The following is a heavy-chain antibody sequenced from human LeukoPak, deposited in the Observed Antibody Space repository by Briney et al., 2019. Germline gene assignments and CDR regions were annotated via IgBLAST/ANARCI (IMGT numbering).Heavy chain of an antibody. V-gene: IGHV4-59*01. D-gene: IGHD5-24*01. J-gene: IGHJ4*02. CDR1: GDSISSYY. CDR3: ARESRREGYKFDY. Sequence: SETLSLTCTVSGDSISSYYWSWIRQPPGKGLEWIGYVHYTGNTHYNPSLKSRLTISVDTSKNQFSLKLSSVTAADTALYYCARESRREGYKFDYWGQGTLVTVSS. CDR2: VHYTGNT.